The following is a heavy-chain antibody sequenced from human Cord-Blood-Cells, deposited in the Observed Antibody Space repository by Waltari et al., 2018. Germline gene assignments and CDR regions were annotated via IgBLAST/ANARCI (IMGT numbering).Heavy chain of an antibody. Sequence: LLLQDAGTGPVTPQAPLHITCSVSGRSIISSCCFLGWIRQPPGKGLEWIGSIYYSGSTYYNPSLKSRVTISVDTSKNQFSLKLSSVTAADTAVYYCARIVVVTAIDYWGQGTLVTVSS. D-gene: IGHD2-21*02. CDR2: IYYSGST. CDR1: GRSIISSCCF. J-gene: IGHJ4*02. V-gene: IGHV4-39*07. CDR3: ARIVVVTAIDY.